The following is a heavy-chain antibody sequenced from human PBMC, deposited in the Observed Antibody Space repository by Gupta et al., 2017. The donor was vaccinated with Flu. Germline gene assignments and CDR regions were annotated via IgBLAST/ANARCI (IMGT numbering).Heavy chain of an antibody. CDR1: GGSISSGSYY. D-gene: IGHD2/OR15-2a*01. CDR3: ARFTLTGYFDY. J-gene: IGHJ4*02. CDR2: IYTSGST. V-gene: IGHV4-61*02. Sequence: QVQLQESGPGLVKPSQTLSLTCTVSGGSISSGSYYWSWIRQPAGKGLEWIGRIYTSGSTNHNPSLKSRVTISVDTSKNQFSLKLSSVTAADTAVYYCARFTLTGYFDYWGQGTLVTVSS.